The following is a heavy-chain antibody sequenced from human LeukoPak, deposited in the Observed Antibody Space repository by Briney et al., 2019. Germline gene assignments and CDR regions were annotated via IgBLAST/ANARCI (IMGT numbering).Heavy chain of an antibody. CDR3: AKRGVVIRVILVGFHKEAYYFDS. J-gene: IGHJ4*02. D-gene: IGHD3-22*01. Sequence: PGGSLRLSCAVSGITLSNYGMGWVRQAPGEGLEWVAGISDSGGSTNYADSVKGRFTISRDNPKNTLYLQMNSLRAEDTAVYFCAKRGVVIRVILVGFHKEAYYFDSWGQGALVTVSS. V-gene: IGHV3-23*01. CDR1: GITLSNYG. CDR2: ISDSGGST.